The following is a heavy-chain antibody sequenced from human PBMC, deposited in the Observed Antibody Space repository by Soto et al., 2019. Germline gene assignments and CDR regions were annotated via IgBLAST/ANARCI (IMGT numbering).Heavy chain of an antibody. CDR1: GFTFDDYA. V-gene: IGHV3-9*01. Sequence: EVQLVESGGGLVQPGRSLRLSCAASGFTFDDYAKHWVRQAPGKGLEWVSGISWNSGTIGYADSVKGRFTISRDNAKNSLYLQMNSLRAEDTAVYYCARGGSGSYSDYWGQGTLVTVSS. J-gene: IGHJ4*02. CDR2: ISWNSGTI. CDR3: ARGGSGSYSDY. D-gene: IGHD1-26*01.